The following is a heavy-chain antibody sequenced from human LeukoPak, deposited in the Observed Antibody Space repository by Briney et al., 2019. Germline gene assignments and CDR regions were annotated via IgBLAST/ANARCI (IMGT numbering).Heavy chain of an antibody. CDR2: IWYDGSNK. CDR3: AKGTGHYYYYMDV. CDR1: GFTFSSYG. Sequence: GSSLRLSCAASGFTFSSYGMHWVRQAPGKGLEWVALIWYDGSNKYYADSVKGRFTISRDNSKNTLYLQMNSLRAEDTAVYYCAKGTGHYYYYMDVWGKGTTVTVSS. J-gene: IGHJ6*03. V-gene: IGHV3-33*06. D-gene: IGHD1-14*01.